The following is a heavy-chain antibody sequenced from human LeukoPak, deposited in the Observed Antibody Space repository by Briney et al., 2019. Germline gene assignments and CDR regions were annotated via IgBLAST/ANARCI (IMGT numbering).Heavy chain of an antibody. D-gene: IGHD1-26*01. J-gene: IGHJ4*02. Sequence: PSETLSLTCTVSGGSISSYYWSWIRQPPGKGLEWIGYIYYSGSTNYNPSLKSRVTISVDTSKNQFSLKLSSVTAADTAVYYCARATVGRAGSLVGATDYWGQGTLVTVSS. V-gene: IGHV4-59*08. CDR3: ARATVGRAGSLVGATDY. CDR2: IYYSGST. CDR1: GGSISSYY.